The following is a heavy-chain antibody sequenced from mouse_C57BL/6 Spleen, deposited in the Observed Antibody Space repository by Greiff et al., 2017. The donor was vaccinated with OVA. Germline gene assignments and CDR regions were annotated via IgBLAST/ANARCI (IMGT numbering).Heavy chain of an antibody. V-gene: IGHV1-55*01. CDR3: ARPYYYGSSSYFDY. D-gene: IGHD1-1*01. CDR2: IYPGSGST. Sequence: VQLQQPGAELVKPGASVKMSCKASGYTFTSYWITWVKQRPGQGLEWIGDIYPGSGSTNYNEKFKSKATLTVDTSSSTAYMQLSSLTSEDSAVYYCARPYYYGSSSYFDYWGQGTTLTVSS. CDR1: GYTFTSYW. J-gene: IGHJ2*01.